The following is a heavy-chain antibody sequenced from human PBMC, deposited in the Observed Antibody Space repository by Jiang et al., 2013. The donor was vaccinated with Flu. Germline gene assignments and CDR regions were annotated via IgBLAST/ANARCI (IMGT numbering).Heavy chain of an antibody. J-gene: IGHJ6*02. CDR1: GYTFTGYY. CDR2: INPNSGGT. CDR3: ARDQDCSSTSCHLPPRDV. V-gene: IGHV1-2*02. D-gene: IGHD2-2*01. Sequence: SGAEVKKPGASVKVSCKASGYTFTGYYMHWVRQAPGQGLEWMGWINPNSGGTNYAQKFQGGVTMTRDTSISTAYMELSRLRSDDTAVYYCARDQDCSSTSCHLPPRDVWGQGTTVTVSS.